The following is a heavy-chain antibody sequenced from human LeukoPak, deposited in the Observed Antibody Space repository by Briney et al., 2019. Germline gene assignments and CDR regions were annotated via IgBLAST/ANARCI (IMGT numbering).Heavy chain of an antibody. CDR3: ASPGYSSSSDADY. D-gene: IGHD6-13*01. V-gene: IGHV4-4*02. CDR2: IYHSGST. J-gene: IGHJ4*02. CDR1: GGSISSSNW. Sequence: SETLSLTCAVSGGSISSSNWWSWVRQPPGKGLEWIGEIYHSGSTNYNPSLKSRVTISVDKSKNQFSLKLSSVTAADTAVYYCASPGYSSSSDADYWGQGTLVTVSS.